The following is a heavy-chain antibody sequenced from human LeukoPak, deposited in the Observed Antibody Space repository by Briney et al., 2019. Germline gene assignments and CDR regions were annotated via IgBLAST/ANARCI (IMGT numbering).Heavy chain of an antibody. Sequence: GGSLRLSCAASGFTVSSNYMSWVRQAPGKGLEWVSVIYSGGSTYYADSVKGRFTISRGNSKNTLYLQMNSLRAEDTAVYYCASSIAVAGTDFDYWGQGTLVTVSS. CDR2: IYSGGST. J-gene: IGHJ4*02. D-gene: IGHD6-19*01. CDR3: ASSIAVAGTDFDY. CDR1: GFTVSSNY. V-gene: IGHV3-53*01.